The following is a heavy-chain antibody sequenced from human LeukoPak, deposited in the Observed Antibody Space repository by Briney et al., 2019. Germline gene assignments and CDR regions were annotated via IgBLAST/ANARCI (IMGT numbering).Heavy chain of an antibody. J-gene: IGHJ4*02. V-gene: IGHV4-39*01. CDR2: IYYSGST. D-gene: IGHD3-10*02. Sequence: PSETLSLTCTVSGGSISSSSYYWGWIRQPPGKGLEWIGSIYYSGSTYYNPSLKSRVTISVDTSKNQFSLKLSSVTAADTAVYYFARHPYYVGKGSFDYWGQGTLVTVSS. CDR3: ARHPYYVGKGSFDY. CDR1: GGSISSSSYY.